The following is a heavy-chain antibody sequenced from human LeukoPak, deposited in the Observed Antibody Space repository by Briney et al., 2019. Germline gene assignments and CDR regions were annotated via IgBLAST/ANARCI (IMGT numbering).Heavy chain of an antibody. CDR1: GGTFSSYA. V-gene: IGHV1-69*04. CDR2: IIPILGIA. D-gene: IGHD3-3*01. Sequence: SVKVSCKASGGTFSSYAISWVRQAPGQGLEWMGRIIPILGIANYAQKFQGGVTITADKSTSTAYMELSSLRSEDTAVYYCARDRGKIFGVVTPFYGMDVWGQGTTVTVSS. J-gene: IGHJ6*02. CDR3: ARDRGKIFGVVTPFYGMDV.